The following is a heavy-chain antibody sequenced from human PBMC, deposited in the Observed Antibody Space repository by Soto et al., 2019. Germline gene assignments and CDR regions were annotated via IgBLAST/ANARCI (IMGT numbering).Heavy chain of an antibody. V-gene: IGHV3-9*01. CDR1: GFTFDDYA. J-gene: IGHJ6*02. CDR3: AMVNKRIYYYYGMDV. CDR2: ISWNSGSI. Sequence: GGSLRLSCVAPGFTFDDYAMHWVRQAPGKGLEWVSGISWNSGSIGYADSVKGRFTISRDNAKNSLYLQMNSLRAEDTALYYCAMVNKRIYYYYGMDVWGQGTTVTVSS. D-gene: IGHD2-21*01.